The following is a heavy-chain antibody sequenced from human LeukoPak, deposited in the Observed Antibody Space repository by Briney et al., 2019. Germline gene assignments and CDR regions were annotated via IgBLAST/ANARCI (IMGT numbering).Heavy chain of an antibody. V-gene: IGHV1-2*02. D-gene: IGHD3-22*01. CDR1: GYTFTGYY. CDR3: ARFYDSSGYRYSDY. Sequence: ASEKVSCKASGYTFTGYYMHWVRQAPGQGPEWMGWINPNSGGTNYAQKFQGRVTMTTDTSTSTAYMELRSLRSDDTAVYYCARFYDSSGYRYSDYWGQGTLVTVSS. J-gene: IGHJ4*02. CDR2: INPNSGGT.